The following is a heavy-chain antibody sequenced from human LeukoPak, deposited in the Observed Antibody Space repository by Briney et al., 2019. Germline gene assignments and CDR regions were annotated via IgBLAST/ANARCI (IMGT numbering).Heavy chain of an antibody. CDR2: IYYSGST. J-gene: IGHJ5*02. V-gene: IGHV4-39*01. D-gene: IGHD3-3*01. CDR3: ARLEYYDFWSGTTFDP. CDR1: GGSISSSSYY. Sequence: SETLSLTCTVSGGSISSSSYYWGWIRQPPGKGLEWIGSIYYSGSTYYNPSLKSRVTISVDTSKNQFSLKLSSVTAADTAVYYCARLEYYDFWSGTTFDPWGQGTLVTVSS.